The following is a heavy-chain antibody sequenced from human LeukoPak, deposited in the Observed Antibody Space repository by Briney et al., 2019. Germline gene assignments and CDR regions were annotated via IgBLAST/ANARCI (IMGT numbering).Heavy chain of an antibody. D-gene: IGHD4-11*01. J-gene: IGHJ6*03. Sequence: GGSLRLSCAASGSTFSSYSMNWVRQAPGKGLEWVSYISSSSSTIYYADSVKGRFTISRDNAKNSLYLQMNSLRAEDTAVYYCARATTVTAGYYYYMDVWGKGTTVTVSS. CDR3: ARATTVTAGYYYYMDV. CDR1: GSTFSSYS. V-gene: IGHV3-48*01. CDR2: ISSSSSTI.